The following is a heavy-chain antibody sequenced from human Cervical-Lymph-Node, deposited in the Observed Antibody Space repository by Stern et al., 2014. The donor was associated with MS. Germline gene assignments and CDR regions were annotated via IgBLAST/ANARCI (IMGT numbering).Heavy chain of an antibody. Sequence: MQLVESGGGVVQPGRSLRLSCAASGFTFSSYGMHWVRQAPGKGLEWVAVIWYDGSNKYYADSVKGRFTISRDNSKNTLYLQMNSLRAEDTAVYYCARDRGSSGSTTVDPWGQGTLVTVSS. V-gene: IGHV3-33*01. D-gene: IGHD3-10*01. CDR1: GFTFSSYG. J-gene: IGHJ5*02. CDR3: ARDRGSSGSTTVDP. CDR2: IWYDGSNK.